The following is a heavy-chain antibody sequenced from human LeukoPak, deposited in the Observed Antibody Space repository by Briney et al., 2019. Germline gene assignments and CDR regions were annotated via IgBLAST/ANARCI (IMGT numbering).Heavy chain of an antibody. CDR3: ARAGCGGGSCYLAV. CDR1: GGSISSFY. D-gene: IGHD2-15*01. CDR2: IYYSGST. V-gene: IGHV4-59*01. Sequence: PSETLSLTCTVSGGSISSFYWSWIRQPPGKGLEWIGYIYYSGSTNYNPSLKSRVTISVDTSKNQFSLKLSSVTAADTAVYYCARAGCGGGSCYLAVWGQGTTVTVSS. J-gene: IGHJ6*02.